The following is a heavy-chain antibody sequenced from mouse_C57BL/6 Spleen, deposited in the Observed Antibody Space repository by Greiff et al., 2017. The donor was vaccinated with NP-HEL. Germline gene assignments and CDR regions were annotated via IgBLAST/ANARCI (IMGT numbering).Heavy chain of an antibody. Sequence: VQLQQSGPELVKPGASVTISCKASGYAFSSSWMNWVKQRPGKGLEWIGRIYPGDGATNYNGKFKGKATLTADKSSSTAYMQLSSLTSEDSAVYFCARGEAYDYDDYWGQGTTLTVSS. V-gene: IGHV1-82*01. CDR3: ARGEAYDYDDY. J-gene: IGHJ2*01. CDR2: IYPGDGAT. CDR1: GYAFSSSW. D-gene: IGHD2-4*01.